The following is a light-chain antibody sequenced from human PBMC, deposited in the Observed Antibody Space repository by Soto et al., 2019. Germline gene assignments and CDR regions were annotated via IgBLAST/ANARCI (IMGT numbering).Light chain of an antibody. CDR3: KSYAGSNTYV. V-gene: IGLV2-8*01. Sequence: QSALTQPPSASGSPGQSVTISCTGTISDVGGYNYVSWFQQHPGKAPKLIIHEVNQRPSGVPDRFSGSKSGNTASLTVSGLQAADEADYFCKSYAGSNTYVFGSGTKVTVL. CDR2: EVN. CDR1: ISDVGGYNY. J-gene: IGLJ1*01.